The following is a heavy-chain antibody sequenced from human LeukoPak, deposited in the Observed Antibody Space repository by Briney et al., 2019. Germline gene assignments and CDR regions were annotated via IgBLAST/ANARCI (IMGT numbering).Heavy chain of an antibody. J-gene: IGHJ3*02. V-gene: IGHV3-21*01. Sequence: PGGSLRLSCAASGFTFSSYSMNWVRQAPGKGLEWVSSISSSSSYIYYADSVKGRFTISRDNAKNSLYLQMNSLRAEDTAVYYCARPTIVATTLDAFDIWGHGTMVTFSS. D-gene: IGHD5-12*01. CDR3: ARPTIVATTLDAFDI. CDR2: ISSSSSYI. CDR1: GFTFSSYS.